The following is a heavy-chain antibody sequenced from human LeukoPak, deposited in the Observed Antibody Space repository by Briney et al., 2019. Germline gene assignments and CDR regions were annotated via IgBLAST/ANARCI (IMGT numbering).Heavy chain of an antibody. Sequence: SETLSLTCTVPGGSIRSSYYYWGWIRQPPGKGLEWIGSIYDSGSTYYNPSLKSRVTISVDTSKNQFSLRLSSVTAADTAVYYCARESYDSSGYYYTPPDYWGQGTLVTVSS. D-gene: IGHD3-22*01. CDR3: ARESYDSSGYYYTPPDY. CDR1: GGSIRSSYYY. CDR2: IYDSGST. J-gene: IGHJ4*02. V-gene: IGHV4-39*02.